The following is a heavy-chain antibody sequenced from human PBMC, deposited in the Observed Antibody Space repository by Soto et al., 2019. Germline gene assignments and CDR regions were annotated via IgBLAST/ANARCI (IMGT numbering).Heavy chain of an antibody. D-gene: IGHD6-13*01. V-gene: IGHV3-15*07. CDR2: IKSKTDGGTT. CDR3: TTDSTSLYSSSWYY. Sequence: GGSLRLSCAASGFTFSNAWMNWVRQAPGKGLEWVGRIKSKTDGGTTDYAAPVKGRFTISRDDSKNTLYLQMNSLKTEDTAVYYCTTDSTSLYSSSWYYWGQGTLVTVSS. J-gene: IGHJ4*02. CDR1: GFTFSNAW.